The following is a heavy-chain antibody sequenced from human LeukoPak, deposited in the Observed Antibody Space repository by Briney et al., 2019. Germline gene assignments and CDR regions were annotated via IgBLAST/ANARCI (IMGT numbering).Heavy chain of an antibody. J-gene: IGHJ4*02. V-gene: IGHV4-38-2*02. Sequence: SETLSLTCTVSGDSLGSGTHYWGWIRQPPGKGLEWIGNIYHSGSTYYNPSLESRVTISVDASKNQFSLNLNSVTAADTAVYYCARALPYCSSTSCSFAHFDYWGQGTLVTVSS. CDR2: IYHSGST. D-gene: IGHD2-2*01. CDR1: GDSLGSGTHY. CDR3: ARALPYCSSTSCSFAHFDY.